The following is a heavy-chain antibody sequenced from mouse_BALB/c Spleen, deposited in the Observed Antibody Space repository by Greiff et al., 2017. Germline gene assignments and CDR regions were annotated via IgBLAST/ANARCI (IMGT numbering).Heavy chain of an antibody. J-gene: IGHJ2*01. CDR1: GFTFTDYY. CDR2: IRNKANGYTT. V-gene: IGHV7-3*02. CDR3: ARDWGFDN. Sequence: EVKLVESGGGLVQPGGSLRLSCATSGFTFTDYYMSWVRQPPGKALEWLGFIRNKANGYTTEYSASVKGRFTISRDNSQSILYLQMNTLRAEDSATHYCARDWGFDNWGEGTTLTDSS.